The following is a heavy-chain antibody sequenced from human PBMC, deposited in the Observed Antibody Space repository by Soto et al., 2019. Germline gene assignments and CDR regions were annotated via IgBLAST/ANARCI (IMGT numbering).Heavy chain of an antibody. D-gene: IGHD6-19*01. CDR3: AKEHLIAVAGSCFDY. Sequence: QVQLVESGGGVVQPGRSLRLSCAASGFTFSSYGMHWVRQAPGKGLEWVAAISYDGSNKYYADSVKGRFTISRDNSKNTLYLQMNSLRAEDTAVYYCAKEHLIAVAGSCFDYWGQGTLVTVSS. J-gene: IGHJ4*02. CDR1: GFTFSSYG. V-gene: IGHV3-30*18. CDR2: ISYDGSNK.